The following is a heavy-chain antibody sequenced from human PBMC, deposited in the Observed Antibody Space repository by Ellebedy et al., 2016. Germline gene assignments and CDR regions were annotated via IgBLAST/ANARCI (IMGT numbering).Heavy chain of an antibody. CDR2: INAGNGNT. V-gene: IGHV1-3*01. CDR3: ARGGQDIVVVPAAITEYFQH. CDR1: GYTFTSYA. D-gene: IGHD2-2*01. Sequence: ASVKVSCXASGYTFTSYAMHWVRQAPGQRLEWMGWINAGNGNTKYSQKFQGRVTITRDTSASTAYMELSSLRSEDTAVHYCARGGQDIVVVPAAITEYFQHWGQGTLVTVSS. J-gene: IGHJ1*01.